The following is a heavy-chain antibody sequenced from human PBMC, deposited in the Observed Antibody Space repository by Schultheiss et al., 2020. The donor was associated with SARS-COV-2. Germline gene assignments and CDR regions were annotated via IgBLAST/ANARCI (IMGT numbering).Heavy chain of an antibody. CDR2: INHSGST. CDR3: ASSLAVLLWFGEPNHPLDV. D-gene: IGHD3-10*01. CDR1: GGSFSGYY. V-gene: IGHV4-34*01. Sequence: SETLSLTCAVYGGSFSGYYWSWIRQPPGKGLEWIGEINHSGSTNYNPSLKSRVTISVDTSKNQFSLKLSSVTAADTAVYYCASSLAVLLWFGEPNHPLDVWGQGTTVTVSS. J-gene: IGHJ6*02.